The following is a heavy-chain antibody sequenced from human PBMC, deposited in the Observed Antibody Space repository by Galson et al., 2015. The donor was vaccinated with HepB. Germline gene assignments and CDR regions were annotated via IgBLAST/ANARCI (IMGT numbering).Heavy chain of an antibody. V-gene: IGHV3-23*01. D-gene: IGHD2-21*02. CDR2: VKSDGTTT. Sequence: SLRLSCATSGFTFYTYAMRWVRQAPGKGLEWVSDVKSDGTTTSYAEPVKGRFTVSRDNSGNTLYLQMNSLRADDTAIYYCARYCNGGCYRGVDHWGQGALVTVSS. CDR1: GFTFYTYA. J-gene: IGHJ4*02. CDR3: ARYCNGGCYRGVDH.